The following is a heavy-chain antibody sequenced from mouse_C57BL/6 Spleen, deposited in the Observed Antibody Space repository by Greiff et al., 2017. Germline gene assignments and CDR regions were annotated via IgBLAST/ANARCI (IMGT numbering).Heavy chain of an antibody. CDR1: GYTFTTYP. CDR3: ARRDDYDGAWFAY. V-gene: IGHV1-47*01. J-gene: IGHJ3*01. Sequence: VQLQQSGAELVKPGASVKMSCKASGYTFTTYPIEWMKQNHGKSLEWIGNFHPYNDDTKYNEKFKSKATLTIEKSSSTVYLELSRLTSDDSAVYYCARRDDYDGAWFAYWGQGTLVTVSA. D-gene: IGHD2-4*01. CDR2: FHPYNDDT.